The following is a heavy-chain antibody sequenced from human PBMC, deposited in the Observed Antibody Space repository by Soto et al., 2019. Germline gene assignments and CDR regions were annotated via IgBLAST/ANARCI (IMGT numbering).Heavy chain of an antibody. J-gene: IGHJ4*02. D-gene: IGHD6-13*01. V-gene: IGHV4-59*08. Sequence: QVQLQESGPGLVKPSETLSLTCTVSGGSISDYYWSWIRQPPGKGLEWIGYIFYSGSTNYNPSLTSRVTISVATSKNQFSLRLSSVTAADTALYSCARTTVVGTFSYWGQGTLVTVSS. CDR3: ARTTVVGTFSY. CDR1: GGSISDYY. CDR2: IFYSGST.